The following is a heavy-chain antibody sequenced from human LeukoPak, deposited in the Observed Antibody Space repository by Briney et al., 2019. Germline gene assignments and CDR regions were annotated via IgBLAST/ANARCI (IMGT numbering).Heavy chain of an antibody. CDR2: ISGGSA. Sequence: GGSLRLSCAASGFTFSSYAMSWVRQAPGKGLEWVSAISGGSADYADSVKGRFSISIDNSQNTLYLQMNGLRAEDTAVYYCAKDRSSRYDFWSGSFSHYYYYYMDVWGKGTTVTVSS. D-gene: IGHD3-3*01. CDR3: AKDRSSRYDFWSGSFSHYYYYYMDV. J-gene: IGHJ6*03. CDR1: GFTFSSYA. V-gene: IGHV3-23*01.